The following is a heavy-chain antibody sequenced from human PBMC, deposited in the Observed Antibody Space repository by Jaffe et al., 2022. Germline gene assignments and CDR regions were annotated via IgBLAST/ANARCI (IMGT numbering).Heavy chain of an antibody. D-gene: IGHD5-18*01. CDR3: ARKRIDGYSYGSPNNWFDP. V-gene: IGHV7-4-1*02. CDR2: INTNTGNP. Sequence: QVQLVQSGSELKKPGASVKVSCKASGYTFTSYAMNWVRQAPGQGLEWMGWINTNTGNPTYAQGFTGRFVFSLDTSVSTAYLQISSLKAEDTAVYYCARKRIDGYSYGSPNNWFDPWGQGTLVTVSS. CDR1: GYTFTSYA. J-gene: IGHJ5*02.